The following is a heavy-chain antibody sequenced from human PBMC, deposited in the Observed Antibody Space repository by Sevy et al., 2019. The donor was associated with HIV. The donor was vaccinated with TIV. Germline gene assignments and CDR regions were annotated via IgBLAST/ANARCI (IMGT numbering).Heavy chain of an antibody. D-gene: IGHD1-1*01. CDR3: TRGVHSLDY. J-gene: IGHJ4*02. CDR1: GDSVSSNRAA. Sequence: SQTLSLTCVISGDSVSSNRAAWNWIRQSPSRGLEWLGRTYYRSKWYTDYAVSVKSRITINPDTSKNQVSLQLNSVTPEDMAVYYCTRGVHSLDYWGQGTLVTVSS. V-gene: IGHV6-1*01. CDR2: TYYRSKWYT.